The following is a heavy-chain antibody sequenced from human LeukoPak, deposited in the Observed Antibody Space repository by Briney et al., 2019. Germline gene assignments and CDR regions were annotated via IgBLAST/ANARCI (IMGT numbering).Heavy chain of an antibody. CDR3: ARLHCSSTSCYEVDY. Sequence: SETLSLTCTVSGYSISSGYYWGWIRQPPGKGLEWIGSIYHSGSTYYNPSLKSRVTISVDTSKNQFSLKLSSVTAADTAVYYCARLHCSSTSCYEVDYWGQGTLATVSS. V-gene: IGHV4-38-2*02. J-gene: IGHJ4*02. CDR1: GYSISSGYY. D-gene: IGHD2-2*01. CDR2: IYHSGST.